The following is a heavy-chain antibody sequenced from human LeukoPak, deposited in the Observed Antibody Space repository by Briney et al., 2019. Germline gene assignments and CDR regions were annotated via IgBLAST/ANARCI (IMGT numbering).Heavy chain of an antibody. V-gene: IGHV3-23*01. D-gene: IGHD3-3*01. CDR2: ISGSGGST. Sequence: PGGSLTLSCAVSGFTFSSYAMSWVRQAPGKGLEWISAISGSGGSTFYAGSVLGRFTISRDNSKNTMYLQMNRLRAEDTAVYYCAKNRAYDFWNNYSDYWGQGTLVTVSS. CDR1: GFTFSSYA. CDR3: AKNRAYDFWNNYSDY. J-gene: IGHJ4*02.